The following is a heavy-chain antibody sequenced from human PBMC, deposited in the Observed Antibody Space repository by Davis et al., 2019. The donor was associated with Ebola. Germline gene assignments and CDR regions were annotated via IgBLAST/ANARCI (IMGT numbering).Heavy chain of an antibody. V-gene: IGHV4-59*01. CDR3: ARGSGSGGY. CDR2: IYYSGST. D-gene: IGHD1-26*01. J-gene: IGHJ4*02. CDR1: GGSFSGYY. Sequence: MPSETLSLTCAVYGGSFSGYYWSWIRQPPGKGLEWIGYIYYSGSTNYNPSLKSRVTISVDTSKNQFSLKLSSVTAADTAVYYCARGSGSGGYWGQGTLVTVSS.